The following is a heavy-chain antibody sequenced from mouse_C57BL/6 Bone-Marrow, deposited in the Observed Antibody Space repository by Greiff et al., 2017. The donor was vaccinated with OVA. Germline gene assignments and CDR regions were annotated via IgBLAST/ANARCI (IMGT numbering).Heavy chain of an antibody. J-gene: IGHJ1*03. CDR2: IYYSGTI. CDR1: GISITTGNYR. D-gene: IGHD2-14*01. Sequence: EVHLVESGPGLVKPSQTVFLTCTVTGISITTGNYRWSWIRQFPGNKLEWIGYIYYSGTITYNPSLTSRTTITRDTPKNQFFLEMNSLTAEDTATYYCAREIRYVDWYFDVWGTGTTVTVSS. CDR3: AREIRYVDWYFDV. V-gene: IGHV3-5*01.